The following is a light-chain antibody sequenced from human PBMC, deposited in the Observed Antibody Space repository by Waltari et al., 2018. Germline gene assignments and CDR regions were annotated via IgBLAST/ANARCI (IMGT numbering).Light chain of an antibody. CDR2: MAS. J-gene: IGKJ2*01. V-gene: IGKV1-5*03. CDR1: QSVGTW. CDR3: QQYSSFST. Sequence: DIQMTQSPSTLSASVGDRGTISCRASQSVGTWLAWYQQKQGKAPRLLIYMASSLESGVPSRFSGSGSGTEFTLTISGLQPDDFATDSCQQYSSFSTFGQGTKV.